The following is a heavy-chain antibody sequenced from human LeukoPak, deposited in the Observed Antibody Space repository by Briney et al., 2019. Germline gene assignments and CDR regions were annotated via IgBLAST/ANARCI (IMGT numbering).Heavy chain of an antibody. J-gene: IGHJ4*02. CDR2: IIPIFGTA. D-gene: IGHD1-1*01. CDR3: ARATAPGTTGTGPYDY. Sequence: GASVKVSCKASGYTFTGYYMHWVRQAPGQGLEWMGGIIPIFGTANYAQKFQGRVTITTDESTSTAYMELSSLRSEDTAVYYCARATAPGTTGTGPYDYWGQGTLVTVSS. CDR1: GYTFTGYY. V-gene: IGHV1-69*05.